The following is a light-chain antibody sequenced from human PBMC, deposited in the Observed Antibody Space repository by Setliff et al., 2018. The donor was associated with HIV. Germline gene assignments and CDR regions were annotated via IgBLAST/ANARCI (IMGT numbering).Light chain of an antibody. V-gene: IGLV1-44*01. Sequence: QSVLTQPPSASGTPGQRVTVSCSGSSSNIGRSPVVNWYQQFPGTTPKLLIYSDNQRPSGVPDRFSGSKSGTSASLAISGLQSEDEADYYCSSYAGNDNFVFGTGTKVTV. CDR3: SSYAGNDNFV. CDR2: SDN. CDR1: SSNIGRSP. J-gene: IGLJ1*01.